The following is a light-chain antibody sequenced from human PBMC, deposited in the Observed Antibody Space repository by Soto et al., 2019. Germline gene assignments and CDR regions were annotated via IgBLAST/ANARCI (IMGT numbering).Light chain of an antibody. J-gene: IGKJ1*01. V-gene: IGKV3-15*01. CDR1: QSVGSN. CDR2: AAS. CDR3: QQYGSSGT. Sequence: EIVMTQSPATLSVSPGEGATLSCRTSQSVGSNLAWYQQKPGQPPRLLIFAASNRATGIPDRFSGSGSGTEFALTISRLETEDFAVYYCQQYGSSGTFGQGTKGDIK.